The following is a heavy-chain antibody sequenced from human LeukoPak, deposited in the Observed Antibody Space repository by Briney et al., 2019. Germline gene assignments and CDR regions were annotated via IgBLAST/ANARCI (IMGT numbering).Heavy chain of an antibody. CDR1: GYTFSSYG. CDR3: ARAVGVVKTLGWFDP. CDR2: ISSYSGNT. D-gene: IGHD3-3*01. V-gene: IGHV1-18*01. J-gene: IGHJ5*02. Sequence: ASVKVSCKASGYTFSSYGINWVRQAPGQGLEWMGWISSYSGNTNYAQKLQGRVTMTTDTSTSTAYMELRSLRSDDTAVYYCARAVGVVKTLGWFDPWGQGTLVTVSS.